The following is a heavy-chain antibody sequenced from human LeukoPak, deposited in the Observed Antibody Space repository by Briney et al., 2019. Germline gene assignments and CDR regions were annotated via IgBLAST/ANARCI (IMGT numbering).Heavy chain of an antibody. Sequence: PSQTLSLTCTVSGGSISSGGYYWSWIRQPPGKGLEWIGYIYHSGGTYYNPSLKSRVTISVDRSKNQFSLKLSSVTAADTAVYYCVGGVVVVAAPIGLFDYWGQGTLVTVSS. CDR1: GGSISSGGYY. CDR2: IYHSGGT. CDR3: VGGVVVVAAPIGLFDY. D-gene: IGHD2-15*01. J-gene: IGHJ4*02. V-gene: IGHV4-30-2*01.